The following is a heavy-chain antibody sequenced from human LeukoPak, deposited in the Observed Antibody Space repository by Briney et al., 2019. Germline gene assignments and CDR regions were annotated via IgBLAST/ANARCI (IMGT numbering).Heavy chain of an antibody. CDR3: ARSREGYNFRGEND. Sequence: GSLRLSRAASGFTFSSYWIHWVGQAPGKGLVGVSRLNSDGSGTSYADSVKGRFTISRDNAKNTLYQQMNSLRAEDTAVYYCARSREGYNFRGENDWGQGTLVSVSS. CDR1: GFTFSSYW. J-gene: IGHJ4*02. D-gene: IGHD5-24*01. CDR2: LNSDGSGT. V-gene: IGHV3-74*01.